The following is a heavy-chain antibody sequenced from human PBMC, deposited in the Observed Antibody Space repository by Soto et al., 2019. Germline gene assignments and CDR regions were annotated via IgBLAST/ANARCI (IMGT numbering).Heavy chain of an antibody. V-gene: IGHV2-5*02. D-gene: IGHD3-3*01. CDR3: AHRRDTIFDY. Sequence: SGPMLVNPTQTLTLTCTFSGFSLSTSGVGVGWIRQPPGKALEWLALIYWDDDKRYSPSLKSRLTITKNTSKNQVVLTMTNIDPVDTATYYCAHRRDTIFDYWGQGTLVTVSS. J-gene: IGHJ4*02. CDR2: IYWDDDK. CDR1: GFSLSTSGVG.